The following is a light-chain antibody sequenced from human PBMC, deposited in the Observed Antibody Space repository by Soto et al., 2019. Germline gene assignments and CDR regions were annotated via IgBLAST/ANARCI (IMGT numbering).Light chain of an antibody. J-gene: IGKJ4*01. CDR2: GGS. Sequence: IVLTQSPDTLSFSPGERATLSCRASQGLASRYLAWYQQKPGQAPRILIYGGSSRATGIPDRFSGSGSGTEFSLTISSLQSEDVAVYYCQQYDSWPLTLGGGTKVDIK. CDR1: QGLASRY. V-gene: IGKV3-20*01. CDR3: QQYDSWPLT.